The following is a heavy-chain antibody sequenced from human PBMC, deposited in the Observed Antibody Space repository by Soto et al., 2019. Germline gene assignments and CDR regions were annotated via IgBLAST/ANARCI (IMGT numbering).Heavy chain of an antibody. CDR3: ARGPDLISSRPSGYFLH. CDR2: VYRNGMT. D-gene: IGHD6-6*01. V-gene: IGHV4-34*01. Sequence: PSETLSLTCAVYGGSFSGYYWSWVRQPPGKGLEWVAEVYRNGMTNYNPSLKSRVSISMDESNNQFSLRLNSVTAADTAVYYCARGPDLISSRPSGYFLHWXQGTLVTVSS. J-gene: IGHJ1*01. CDR1: GGSFSGYY.